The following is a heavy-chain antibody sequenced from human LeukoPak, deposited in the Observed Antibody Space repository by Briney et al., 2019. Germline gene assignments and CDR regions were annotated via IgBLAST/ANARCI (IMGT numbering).Heavy chain of an antibody. J-gene: IGHJ5*02. CDR1: GFTFSSYA. CDR3: ARVRYSSSWYRWFDP. Sequence: GGSLRLSCAASGFTFSSYAMHWVRQAPGKGLERVAVISYDGSNKYYADSVKGRFTISRDNSKNTLYLQMNSLGAEDSAVYYCARVRYSSSWYRWFDPWGQGTLVTVSS. V-gene: IGHV3-30*14. CDR2: ISYDGSNK. D-gene: IGHD6-13*01.